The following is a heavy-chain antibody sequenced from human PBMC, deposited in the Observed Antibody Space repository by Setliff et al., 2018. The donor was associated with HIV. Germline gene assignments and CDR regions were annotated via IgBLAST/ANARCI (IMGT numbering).Heavy chain of an antibody. V-gene: IGHV1-2*02. D-gene: IGHD1-26*01. J-gene: IGHJ3*02. CDR2: ISPKKGGT. Sequence: ASVKVSCKASEYTFTGYYLHWVRQAPGQGLEWMGWISPKKGGTNYAQKFQGRVTMTRDTSISTAYMELSSLRSDDTAVYYCARGDWELLGAFDIWGQGTMVT. CDR1: EYTFTGYY. CDR3: ARGDWELLGAFDI.